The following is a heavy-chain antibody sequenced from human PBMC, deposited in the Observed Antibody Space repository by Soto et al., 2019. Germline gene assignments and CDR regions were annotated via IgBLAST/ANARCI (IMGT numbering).Heavy chain of an antibody. CDR2: VNPIVSMS. CDR1: GDTFNFYS. D-gene: IGHD3-10*01. V-gene: IGHV1-69*02. Sequence: QVQLVQSGAEVKRPGSSVKVSCKASGDTFNFYSINWVRQAPGLGLEWMGRVNPIVSMSNYAQKFQGRVTMTADKSTSPACMELSSLRSEDTAIYYCASSYGSGYRAFDYWGQGALVTVSS. CDR3: ASSYGSGYRAFDY. J-gene: IGHJ4*02.